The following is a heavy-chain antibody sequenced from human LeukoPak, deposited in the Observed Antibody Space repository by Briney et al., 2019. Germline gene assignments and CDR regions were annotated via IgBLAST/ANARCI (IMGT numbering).Heavy chain of an antibody. Sequence: ASVKVSCKASGGTFSSYAISWVRQAPGQGLEWMGGIIPIFGTANYAQKFRGRVTITADKSTRTAYMELSSLRSEDTAVYYCAIVGDGYNSVHAFDIWGQGTMVTVSS. CDR1: GGTFSSYA. J-gene: IGHJ3*02. CDR2: IIPIFGTA. V-gene: IGHV1-69*06. CDR3: AIVGDGYNSVHAFDI. D-gene: IGHD5-24*01.